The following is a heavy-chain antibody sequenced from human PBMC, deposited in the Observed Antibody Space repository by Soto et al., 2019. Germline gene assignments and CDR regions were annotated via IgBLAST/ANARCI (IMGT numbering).Heavy chain of an antibody. D-gene: IGHD6-19*01. Sequence: SVKVSCKASGGTFSSYAISWVRQAPGQGLEWMGGIIPIFGTANYAQKFQGRVTITADESTCTAYMELGSLRSEDTAVYYCAEGYSSGWHYYYYGMDVWGQGTTVTVSS. CDR3: AEGYSSGWHYYYYGMDV. CDR1: GGTFSSYA. V-gene: IGHV1-69*13. CDR2: IIPIFGTA. J-gene: IGHJ6*02.